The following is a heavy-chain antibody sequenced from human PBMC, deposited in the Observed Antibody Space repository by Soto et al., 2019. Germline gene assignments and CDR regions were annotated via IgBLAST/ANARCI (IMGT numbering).Heavy chain of an antibody. CDR2: ISWNSGSI. V-gene: IGHV3-9*01. Sequence: GGSLRLSCAASGFTFDDYAMHWVRQAPGKGLEWVSGISWNSGSIGYADSVKGRFTISRDNAKNSLYLQMNSLRAEDTALYYCSKGNRGSSWTPLAVDFQPCGQSTLVTVSS. J-gene: IGHJ1*01. CDR1: GFTFDDYA. D-gene: IGHD6-13*01. CDR3: SKGNRGSSWTPLAVDFQP.